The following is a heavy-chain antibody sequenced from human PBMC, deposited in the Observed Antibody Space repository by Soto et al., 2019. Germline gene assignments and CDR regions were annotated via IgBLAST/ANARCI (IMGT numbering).Heavy chain of an antibody. D-gene: IGHD3-10*01. Sequence: EVQLVESGGGLIQPGGSLRLSCAVSGFTVSNNYMSWVRQAPGKGLEGVSVIYSGGYTAYGDSVKGRFTISRDNSKNTPFLQMKTPGAAAPALFYWGTRPGGGGYWGQGTLVTVSS. CDR3: GTRPGGGGY. CDR1: GFTVSNNY. CDR2: IYSGGYT. J-gene: IGHJ4*02. V-gene: IGHV3-53*01.